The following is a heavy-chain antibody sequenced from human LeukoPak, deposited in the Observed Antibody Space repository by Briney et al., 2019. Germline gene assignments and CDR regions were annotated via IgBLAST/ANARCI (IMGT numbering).Heavy chain of an antibody. Sequence: GGSLRLSCAASGFTFSSYAMHWVRQAPGKGLGWVAVISYDGSNKYYADSVKGRFTISRDNSKNTLYLQMNSLRAEDTAVYYCARAHYYDSSGYPNWFDPWGQGTLVTVSS. CDR2: ISYDGSNK. CDR3: ARAHYYDSSGYPNWFDP. CDR1: GFTFSSYA. V-gene: IGHV3-30-3*01. D-gene: IGHD3-22*01. J-gene: IGHJ5*02.